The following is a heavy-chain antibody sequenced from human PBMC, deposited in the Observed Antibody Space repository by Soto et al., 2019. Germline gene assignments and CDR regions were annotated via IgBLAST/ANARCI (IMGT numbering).Heavy chain of an antibody. J-gene: IGHJ4*02. CDR1: GGSFSGSS. CDR3: ARLGGSYYLDY. CDR2: INHSGST. Sequence: SETLSLTCAVYGGSFSGSSWNWIRQPPGKGLEWIGEINHSGSTNYNPSLKSRVTISLGTSKNQFSLRLNSVTAADTAVYYCARLGGSYYLDYWGQGTLVTVSS. V-gene: IGHV4-34*01. D-gene: IGHD1-26*01.